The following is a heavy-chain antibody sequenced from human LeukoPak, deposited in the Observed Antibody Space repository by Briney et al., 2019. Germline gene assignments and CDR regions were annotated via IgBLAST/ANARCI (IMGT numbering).Heavy chain of an antibody. J-gene: IGHJ4*02. Sequence: GGSLRLSCAASAFTFSSYAMSWVRQAPGKGLEWVSSITISGATTYYAVSVKGRLTISRDNPKPTLYLQMNSLRAEDTAVYYCATYGSGSYYRKAFDYWGQGTLVTVSS. CDR3: ATYGSGSYYRKAFDY. V-gene: IGHV3-23*01. CDR1: AFTFSSYA. D-gene: IGHD3-10*01. CDR2: ITISGATT.